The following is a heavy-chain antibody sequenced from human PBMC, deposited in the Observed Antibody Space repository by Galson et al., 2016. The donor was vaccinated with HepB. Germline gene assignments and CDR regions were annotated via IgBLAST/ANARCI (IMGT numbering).Heavy chain of an antibody. D-gene: IGHD6-19*01. CDR3: AKDAAVAGTGYYGMDV. CDR1: GFTFDDYA. J-gene: IGHJ6*02. V-gene: IGHV3-9*01. Sequence: SLRLSCAASGFTFDDYAMHWVRQAPGKGLEWVSGISWNGGSIGYADSVKGRFTISRDNAKNSLYLQMISLRAEDTALYYCAKDAAVAGTGYYGMDVWGQGTTVTVSS. CDR2: ISWNGGSI.